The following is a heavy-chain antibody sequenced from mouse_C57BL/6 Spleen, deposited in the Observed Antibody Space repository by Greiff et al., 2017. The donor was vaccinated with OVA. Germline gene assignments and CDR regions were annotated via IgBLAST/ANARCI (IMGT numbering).Heavy chain of an antibody. CDR3: ARGGGLRYAMDY. Sequence: QVQLQQPGAELVKPGASVKLSCKASGYTFTSYWMQWVKQRPGQGLEWIGEIDPSDSYTNYNQKFKGKATLTVDTSSSTAYMQLSSLTSEDSAVYYCARGGGLRYAMDYWGQGTSVTVSS. V-gene: IGHV1-50*01. J-gene: IGHJ4*01. D-gene: IGHD3-3*01. CDR1: GYTFTSYW. CDR2: IDPSDSYT.